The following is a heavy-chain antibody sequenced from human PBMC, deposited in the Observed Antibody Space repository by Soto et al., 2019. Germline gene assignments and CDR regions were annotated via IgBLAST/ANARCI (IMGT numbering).Heavy chain of an antibody. CDR1: GFIVSNNY. D-gene: IGHD3-16*01. V-gene: IGHV3-53*02. Sequence: VKLVETGGGLIQPGGSLRLSCAAAGFIVSNNYMTWVRQAPGKGLEWVSVIYSGDSTDYADSVKGRFTISRDNSKNTLYLQLSSLRAEDTAVYYCAMSLSYGYIVLAYWGQGTLVTVSS. CDR3: AMSLSYGYIVLAY. J-gene: IGHJ4*02. CDR2: IYSGDST.